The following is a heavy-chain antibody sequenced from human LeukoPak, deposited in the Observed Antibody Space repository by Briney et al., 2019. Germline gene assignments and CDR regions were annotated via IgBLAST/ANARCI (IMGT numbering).Heavy chain of an antibody. V-gene: IGHV1-18*01. J-gene: IGHJ4*02. D-gene: IGHD4-17*01. CDR1: GYTFTSDG. CDR2: ISGYNGNT. CDR3: ARSNDYGDYKKFDY. Sequence: ASVKVSCKTSGYTFTSDGIIWVRQAPGQGLEWMGRISGYNGNTNYAQRFQGRVTMTTDTSTSTAYMELRSLRSDDTAVYYCARSNDYGDYKKFDYWGQGTLVTVSS.